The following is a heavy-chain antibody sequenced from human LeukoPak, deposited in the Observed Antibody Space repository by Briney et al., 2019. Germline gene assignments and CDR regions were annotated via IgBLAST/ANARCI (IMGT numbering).Heavy chain of an antibody. D-gene: IGHD3-16*01. CDR2: MSYDGGDK. CDR3: ARDPGNGGMDV. Sequence: PGGSLRLSCAASGFTFGNHAMHWVRQAPGKGLEWMAVMSYDGGDKYHAESVKGRFTISRDNSKDALYLQMNSLRTEDTAVYHCARDPGNGGMDVWGQGTTVTVSS. V-gene: IGHV3-30*03. J-gene: IGHJ6*02. CDR1: GFTFGNHA.